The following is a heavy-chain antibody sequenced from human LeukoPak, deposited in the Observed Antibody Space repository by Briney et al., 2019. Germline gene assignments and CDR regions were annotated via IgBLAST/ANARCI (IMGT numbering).Heavy chain of an antibody. D-gene: IGHD1-26*01. Sequence: NPSETLSLTRTVSGGSISDYYWNWIRQPAGKGLEWIGRIYASGSTNYNPSLRSRVTISVDKSKNQFSLKLTPATAADTAVYYCARSYLGGTYYDWFDPWGQGALVTVSS. CDR2: IYASGST. V-gene: IGHV4-4*07. CDR3: ARSYLGGTYYDWFDP. CDR1: GGSISDYY. J-gene: IGHJ5*02.